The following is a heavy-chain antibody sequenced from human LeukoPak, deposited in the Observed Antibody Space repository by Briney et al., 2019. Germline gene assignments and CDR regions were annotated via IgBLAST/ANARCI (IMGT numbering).Heavy chain of an antibody. CDR1: GGTFSSYA. D-gene: IGHD4-17*01. V-gene: IGHV1-69*01. CDR3: AREGWDYGDSWFDP. J-gene: IGHJ5*02. Sequence: GSSVKVSCKASGGTFSSYAISWVRQAPGQGLEWMGGIIPIFGTANYAQKFQGRVTITADESTSTAYMELSSLRSEDTAVYYCAREGWDYGDSWFDPWGQGTLVTVSS. CDR2: IIPIFGTA.